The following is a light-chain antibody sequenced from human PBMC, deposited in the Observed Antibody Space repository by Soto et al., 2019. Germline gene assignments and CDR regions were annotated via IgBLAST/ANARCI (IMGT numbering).Light chain of an antibody. CDR3: QQYNSNPWT. CDR2: KAS. Sequence: DIQMTQSPSTLSASVGDRVTITCRASQSISSWLAWYQQQPGKAPKLLMYKASSLESGVPSTFSGSGSGTEFTLTISSLQTDDFATYYCQQYNSNPWTCGQGTKVDIK. CDR1: QSISSW. V-gene: IGKV1-5*03. J-gene: IGKJ1*01.